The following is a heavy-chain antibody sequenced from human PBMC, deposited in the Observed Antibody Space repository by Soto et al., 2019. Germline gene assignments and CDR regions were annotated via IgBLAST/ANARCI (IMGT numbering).Heavy chain of an antibody. CDR3: ARVGYNYGHIDY. CDR2: IYYSGNT. CDR1: GGSVSGGYS. V-gene: IGHV4-31*03. J-gene: IGHJ4*02. D-gene: IGHD5-18*01. Sequence: QVQLQESGPGLVKPSQTLSLTCTVSGGSVSGGYSWNWIRQYPGQGLEWIGYIYYSGNTYYNPSLKSRVTLSVDTSKNQFSLKLSSVSAADTAVYYCARVGYNYGHIDYWGQGTLVTVSS.